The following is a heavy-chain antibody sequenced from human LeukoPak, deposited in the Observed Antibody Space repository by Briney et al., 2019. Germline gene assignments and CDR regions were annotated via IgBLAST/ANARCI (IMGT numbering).Heavy chain of an antibody. Sequence: SVKVSCKASGGTFSSYAISWVRQAPGQGLEWMGGIIPIFGTANYAQKFQGRVTITTDESTSTAYIELSSLRSEDTAVYYCASKDNYYDSSGYWSYFDYWGQGTLVTVSS. CDR3: ASKDNYYDSSGYWSYFDY. J-gene: IGHJ4*02. CDR2: IIPIFGTA. CDR1: GGTFSSYA. D-gene: IGHD3-22*01. V-gene: IGHV1-69*05.